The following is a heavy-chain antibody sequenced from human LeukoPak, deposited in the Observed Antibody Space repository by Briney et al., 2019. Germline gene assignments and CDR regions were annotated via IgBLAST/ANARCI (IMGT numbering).Heavy chain of an antibody. J-gene: IGHJ3*02. CDR1: GFTVSSNY. Sequence: SGGSLRLSCAASGFTVSSNYMSWVRQAPGMGLEWVSVIYYGGSTYYADSVKGRFTISRDNSKNTLYLQMNSLRAEDTAMYYCARSGVVVPGDAFDIWGQGTKVTVSS. V-gene: IGHV3-53*01. CDR3: ARSGVVVPGDAFDI. D-gene: IGHD2-2*01. CDR2: IYYGGST.